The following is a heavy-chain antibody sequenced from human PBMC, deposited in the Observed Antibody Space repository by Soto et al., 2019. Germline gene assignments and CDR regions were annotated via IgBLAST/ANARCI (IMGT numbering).Heavy chain of an antibody. CDR3: AREVPSRYFDL. CDR2: INHSGST. Sequence: QVRLQQWGAGLLKPSETLSLTCAVYGGSFSDYYWSWIRQPPGKGLEWIGEINHSGSTNYNPSLKRRVTISVDTSKNQFSLKLNSVTAADTAVYYCAREVPSRYFDLWGRGTPLTVSS. CDR1: GGSFSDYY. D-gene: IGHD1-1*01. J-gene: IGHJ2*01. V-gene: IGHV4-34*01.